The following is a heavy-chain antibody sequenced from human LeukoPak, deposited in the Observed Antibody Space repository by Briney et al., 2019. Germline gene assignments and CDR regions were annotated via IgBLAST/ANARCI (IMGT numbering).Heavy chain of an antibody. D-gene: IGHD2-15*01. CDR2: INHSGST. CDR3: ARGAVVVAATPYYYYGMDV. J-gene: IGHJ6*02. Sequence: SETLSLTYAVYGGSFSGYYWSWIRQPPGKGLEWIGEINHSGSTNYNPSLKSRVTISVDTPKNQFSLKLSSVTAADTAVYYCARGAVVVAATPYYYYGMDVWGQGTTVTVSS. V-gene: IGHV4-34*01. CDR1: GGSFSGYY.